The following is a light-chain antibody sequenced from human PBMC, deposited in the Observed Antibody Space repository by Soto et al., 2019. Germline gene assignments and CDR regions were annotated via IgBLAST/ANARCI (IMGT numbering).Light chain of an antibody. CDR1: QSISSSY. V-gene: IGKV3-20*01. CDR2: GAS. Sequence: EIVLTQSPGTLSLSPGERATLSCRASQSISSSYLAWYQQKPGQAPRLLIYGASSRATGIPDRFSGRGSGTDFTLTISRLEPEDFAVYFCQQYGSSPSTFXQGTKVDIK. J-gene: IGKJ2*02. CDR3: QQYGSSPST.